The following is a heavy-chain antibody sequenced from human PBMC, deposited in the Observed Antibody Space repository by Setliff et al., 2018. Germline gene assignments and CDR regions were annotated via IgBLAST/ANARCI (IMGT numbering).Heavy chain of an antibody. V-gene: IGHV3-33*08. CDR2: IWHDGGNK. CDR1: GFTFSNYR. J-gene: IGHJ4*02. CDR3: ARTCSGSGCYAGLES. Sequence: LRLSCAASGFTFSNYRMHRVRQAPGKGLEWVAVIWHDGGNKYHADSVKGRFTISRDNSKNTLYLQMNSLRPEDTAVYYCARTCSGSGCYAGLESWGQGTPVTVSS. D-gene: IGHD2-15*01.